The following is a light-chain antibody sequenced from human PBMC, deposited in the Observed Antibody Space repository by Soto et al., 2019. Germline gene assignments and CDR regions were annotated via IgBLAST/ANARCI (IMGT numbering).Light chain of an antibody. CDR1: QSVDNY. CDR3: QQRSNWPLT. V-gene: IGKV3-11*01. J-gene: IGKJ4*01. CDR2: DVS. Sequence: EIVLTLSPATLSLSPGERATLSCRASQSVDNYLAWYQQKPGQAPRLLIYDVSNRATGTPARFSGSGSGTDFTLSISSLEPEDFAVYYCQQRSNWPLTFGGGTKVDI.